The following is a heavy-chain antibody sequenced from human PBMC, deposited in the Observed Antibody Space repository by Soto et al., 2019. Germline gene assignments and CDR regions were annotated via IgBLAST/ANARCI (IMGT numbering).Heavy chain of an antibody. CDR1: GFTFSNYG. CDR3: ARASDTSGPPFY. D-gene: IGHD6-19*01. Sequence: GGSLRLSCAASGFTFSNYGMHWVRQAPGKGLEWVAVIWYDGSKKYYADSVKGRFTISRDNSKNTLYLQMNSLRAEDTAVYYCARASDTSGPPFYWGQGTLVTVPQ. J-gene: IGHJ4*02. CDR2: IWYDGSKK. V-gene: IGHV3-33*01.